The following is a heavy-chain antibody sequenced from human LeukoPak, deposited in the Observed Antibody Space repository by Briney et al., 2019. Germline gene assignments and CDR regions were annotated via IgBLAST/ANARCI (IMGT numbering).Heavy chain of an antibody. CDR3: ARGGPTVTAYSSFDY. V-gene: IGHV4-59*01. J-gene: IGHJ4*02. CDR1: GGSISSYY. CDR2: IYYSGST. D-gene: IGHD2-21*02. Sequence: PSETLSLTCTVSGGSISSYYWYWIRQPPGKGLEWIGYIYYSGSTNYNPSLESRVTISVDTSKNQFSLKLSSVIAADTAVYYCARGGPTVTAYSSFDYWGPGTLVTVSS.